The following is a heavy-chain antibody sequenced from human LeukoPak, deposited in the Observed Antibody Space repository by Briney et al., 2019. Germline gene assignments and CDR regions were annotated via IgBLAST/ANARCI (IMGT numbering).Heavy chain of an antibody. Sequence: SETLSLTSTVSGGSISSYYWSWIRQPAGKGLEWIGRIYTSGSTNYNPSLKSRVTMSVDTSKNQFSLKLSSVTAADTAVYYCARDYPHGYSSGWDYWGQGTLVTVSS. CDR2: IYTSGST. V-gene: IGHV4-4*07. CDR3: ARDYPHGYSSGWDY. J-gene: IGHJ4*02. CDR1: GGSISSYY. D-gene: IGHD6-19*01.